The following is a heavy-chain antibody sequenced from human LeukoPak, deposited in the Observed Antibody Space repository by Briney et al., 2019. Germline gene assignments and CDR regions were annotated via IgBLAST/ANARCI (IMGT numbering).Heavy chain of an antibody. Sequence: ASVKVSFKSSGYTFTSYDINWVRQATGQGLEWMGWMNPNSGNTGYAQKFQGRVTMTRNTSISTAYMELSSLRSEDTAVYYCARAQAAAGYDYWGQGTLVTVSS. CDR2: MNPNSGNT. CDR3: ARAQAAAGYDY. CDR1: GYTFTSYD. J-gene: IGHJ4*02. D-gene: IGHD6-13*01. V-gene: IGHV1-8*01.